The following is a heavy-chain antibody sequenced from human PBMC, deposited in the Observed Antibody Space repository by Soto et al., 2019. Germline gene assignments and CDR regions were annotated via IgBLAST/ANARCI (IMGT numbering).Heavy chain of an antibody. D-gene: IGHD3-10*01. Sequence: QVQLVQSGAEVKKPGASVKVSCKASGYTFTSYGISWVRQAPGQGLEWMGWISAYNGNTNYAHKLQGRVTMTTDTSTSTAYMELRSLRSDDTAVYYCARSLNQYDYGSGEAYAFDIWGQGTMVTVSS. J-gene: IGHJ3*02. CDR3: ARSLNQYDYGSGEAYAFDI. CDR2: ISAYNGNT. CDR1: GYTFTSYG. V-gene: IGHV1-18*01.